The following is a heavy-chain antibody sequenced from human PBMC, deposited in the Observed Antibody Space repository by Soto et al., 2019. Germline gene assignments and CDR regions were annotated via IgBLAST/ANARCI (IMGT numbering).Heavy chain of an antibody. CDR2: IYHIGST. V-gene: IGHV4-4*02. CDR1: GASINSAKW. J-gene: IGHJ6*02. Sequence: QVLLEESGPGLVRPSGTLSLTCSVSGASINSAKWWVWVRQPPGKGLEWIGEIYHIGSTTYNPSLKSRATISVDKSTNQFSPIVTSVTAADTAVYYCAKRYDFWSGRWYGLGVWGQGTTVTVSS. CDR3: AKRYDFWSGRWYGLGV. D-gene: IGHD3-3*01.